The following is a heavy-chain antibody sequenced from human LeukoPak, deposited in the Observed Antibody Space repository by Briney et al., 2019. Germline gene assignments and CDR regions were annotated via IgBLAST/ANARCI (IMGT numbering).Heavy chain of an antibody. CDR1: GFTFSSYA. CDR3: ARVSGWIIDY. D-gene: IGHD6-19*01. J-gene: IGHJ4*02. V-gene: IGHV3-23*01. CDR2: ISGSGGST. Sequence: GGSLRLSCAASGFTFSSYAMSWVRQAPGKGLEWVSAISGSGGSTYYADSVKGRFTISRDNSKNTLYLQMNSLRVEDTALYYCARVSGWIIDYWGQGTLVTVSS.